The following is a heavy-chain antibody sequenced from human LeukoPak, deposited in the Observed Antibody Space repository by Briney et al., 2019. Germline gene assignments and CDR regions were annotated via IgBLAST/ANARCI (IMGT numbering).Heavy chain of an antibody. Sequence: SETLSLTCTVSGGAISSYYWSWIRQPPGKGLEWIGYIYYSGSTSYNPSLTSRVTISLDTSKNQFSLKLSSVTAAGTAVYYCARVSISMVRGVIIRYDWFDPWGQGTLVTVSS. J-gene: IGHJ5*02. CDR1: GGAISSYY. CDR2: IYYSGST. CDR3: ARVSISMVRGVIIRYDWFDP. V-gene: IGHV4-59*01. D-gene: IGHD3-10*01.